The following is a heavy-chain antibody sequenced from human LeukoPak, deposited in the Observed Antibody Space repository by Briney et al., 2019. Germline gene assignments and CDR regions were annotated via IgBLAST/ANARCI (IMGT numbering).Heavy chain of an antibody. CDR1: GYTFTGYY. V-gene: IGHV1-2*02. J-gene: IGHJ4*02. CDR2: INPNSGGT. CDR3: ARIDSSSWYGTTFDY. D-gene: IGHD6-13*01. Sequence: GASVKVSCKASGYTFTGYYMHWVRQAPGQGLEWMGWINPNSGGTNYAQKFQGRVTMTRDTSISTAYMELSRLRSDDTAVYYCARIDSSSWYGTTFDYWGQGTLVTVSS.